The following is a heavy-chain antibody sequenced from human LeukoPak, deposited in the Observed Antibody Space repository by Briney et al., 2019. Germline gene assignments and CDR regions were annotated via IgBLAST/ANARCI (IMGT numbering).Heavy chain of an antibody. CDR1: GFTFSSYG. V-gene: IGHV3-33*01. J-gene: IGHJ6*02. CDR3: ARAEASDAVCMDV. D-gene: IGHD6-19*01. CDR2: IWYDGSNK. Sequence: GGSLRLSCAASGFTFSSYGMHWVRQAPGKGLEWVAVIWYDGSNKYYADSVKGRFTISRDSSKDTLYLQMNSLRPDDTAVYYCARAEASDAVCMDVWGQGTTVTVSS.